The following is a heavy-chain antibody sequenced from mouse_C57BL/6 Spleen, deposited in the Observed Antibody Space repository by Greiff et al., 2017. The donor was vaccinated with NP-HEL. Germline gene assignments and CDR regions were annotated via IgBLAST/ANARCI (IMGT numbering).Heavy chain of an antibody. D-gene: IGHD2-4*01. J-gene: IGHJ3*01. CDR2: IYPGSGST. Sequence: QVQLQQPGAELVKPGASVKMSCKASGYTFTSYWITWVKQRPGQGLEWIGDIYPGSGSTNYNEKFKSKATLTVDTSSSTAYMQLSSLTSEDSAVYYCARWGYDYDGGFAYWGQGTLVTVSA. CDR3: ARWGYDYDGGFAY. CDR1: GYTFTSYW. V-gene: IGHV1-55*01.